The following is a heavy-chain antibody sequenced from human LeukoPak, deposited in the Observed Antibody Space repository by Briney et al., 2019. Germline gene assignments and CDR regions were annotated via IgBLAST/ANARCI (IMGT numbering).Heavy chain of an antibody. CDR3: AKESASFHTSGASFDY. V-gene: IGHV3-30*02. J-gene: IGHJ4*02. Sequence: GGSLRLSCAASGFTFSNHGMHWLRQAPGKGLEWVAFIKHDESKIHYADSVKGRFTVSRDTAKNTLYLQMNSLGVEDTAVYFCAKESASFHTSGASFDYWGQGTLVTVSS. CDR1: GFTFSNHG. CDR2: IKHDESKI. D-gene: IGHD3-10*01.